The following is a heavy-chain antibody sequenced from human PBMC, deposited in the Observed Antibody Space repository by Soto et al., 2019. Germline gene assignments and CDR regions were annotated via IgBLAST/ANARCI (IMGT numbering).Heavy chain of an antibody. CDR2: INPSGGST. D-gene: IGHD6-13*01. J-gene: IGHJ4*02. CDR3: ARGDASIAAAGTLDY. Sequence: GASVKVSCKASGYTFTSYYMHWVRQAPGQGLEWMGIINPSGGSTSYAQKFQGRVTMTRDTSTSTVYMELSSLRSEDTAVYYRARGDASIAAAGTLDYWGQGTLVTVSS. CDR1: GYTFTSYY. V-gene: IGHV1-46*01.